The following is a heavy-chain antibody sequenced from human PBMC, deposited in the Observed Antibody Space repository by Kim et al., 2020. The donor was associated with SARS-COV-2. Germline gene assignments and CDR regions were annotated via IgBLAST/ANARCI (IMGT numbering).Heavy chain of an antibody. CDR3: ARGHKANLLWFGETRMDV. J-gene: IGHJ6*02. CDR1: GFTFSSYW. CDR2: INSDGSST. V-gene: IGHV3-74*01. D-gene: IGHD3-10*01. Sequence: GGSLRLSCAASGFTFSSYWMHWVRQAPGKGLVWVSRINSDGSSTSYADSVKGRFTISRDNAKNTLYLQMNSLRAEDTAVYYCARGHKANLLWFGETRMDVWGQGTTVTVSS.